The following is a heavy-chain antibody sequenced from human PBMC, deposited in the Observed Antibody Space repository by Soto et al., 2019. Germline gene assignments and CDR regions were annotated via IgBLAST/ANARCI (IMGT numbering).Heavy chain of an antibody. J-gene: IGHJ4*02. CDR3: ATYFTGGGGRGY. D-gene: IGHD3-16*01. CDR2: IFYSGSS. V-gene: IGHV4-59*08. Sequence: QVQLQESGPGLVKPSETLSLTCTVSGGSITSDHWSWIRQPPEKGLEWIGQIFYSGSSSYNPSLQSRVTISIDTSKKKSSLRLSSVTAADTAVYFCATYFTGGGGRGYWGQGTLVTVSS. CDR1: GGSITSDH.